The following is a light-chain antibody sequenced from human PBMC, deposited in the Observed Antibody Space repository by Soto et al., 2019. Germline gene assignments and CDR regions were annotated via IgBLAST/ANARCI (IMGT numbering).Light chain of an antibody. CDR2: DVS. Sequence: QSALTQPASVSGSRGQSITISCTGTSSDVGAYNYVSWYQQHPGKAPKLMIYDVSNRPSGVSNRFSGSKSGNTASLAISGLQAEDEADYYCSSYTSSTTEVFGTGTKLTVL. J-gene: IGLJ1*01. CDR1: SSDVGAYNY. V-gene: IGLV2-14*01. CDR3: SSYTSSTTEV.